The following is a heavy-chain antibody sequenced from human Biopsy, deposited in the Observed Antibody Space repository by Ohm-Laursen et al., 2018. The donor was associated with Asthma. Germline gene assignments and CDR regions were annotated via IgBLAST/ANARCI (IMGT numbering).Heavy chain of an antibody. CDR3: ARGDSSGWSHYYFDY. CDR1: GFAVSRDY. D-gene: IGHD6-19*01. J-gene: IGHJ4*02. V-gene: IGHV3-53*01. Sequence: SLRLSCAASGFAVSRDYMFWVRQAPGKGLEWVSVIYSGGTSHTADSVRGRFTISRDYSKNTLYLQMHSLRAEDTAAYYCARGDSSGWSHYYFDYWGQGTLVTVSS. CDR2: IYSGGTS.